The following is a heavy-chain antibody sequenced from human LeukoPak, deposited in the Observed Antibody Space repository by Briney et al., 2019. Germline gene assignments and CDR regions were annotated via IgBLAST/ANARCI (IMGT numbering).Heavy chain of an antibody. CDR3: ARGSSAARRYFDY. CDR2: IYYSGST. D-gene: IGHD6-6*01. CDR1: GGSISSYY. V-gene: IGHV4-59*12. J-gene: IGHJ4*02. Sequence: PSETLSLTCTVSGGSISSYYWSWIRQPPGKGLEWIGYIYYSGSTNYNPSLKSRVTISVDTSKNQFSLKLSSVTAADTAVYYCARGSSAARRYFDYWGQGTLVTVSS.